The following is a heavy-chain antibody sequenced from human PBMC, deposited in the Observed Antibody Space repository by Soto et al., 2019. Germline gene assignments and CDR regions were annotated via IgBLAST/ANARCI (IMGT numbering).Heavy chain of an antibody. J-gene: IGHJ5*02. CDR3: ARHYSSGSRNWVER. Sequence: SETLSLTPSVSGGSINSSTYFCRWVRQPPGKGLEWIGSIYYSGSTYYNPSLRSRVTISVDTSKNQFSLKLSSVTAADTDVAYCARHYSSGSRNWVERWGQGTLV. V-gene: IGHV4-39*01. D-gene: IGHD6-19*01. CDR1: GGSINSSTYF. CDR2: IYYSGST.